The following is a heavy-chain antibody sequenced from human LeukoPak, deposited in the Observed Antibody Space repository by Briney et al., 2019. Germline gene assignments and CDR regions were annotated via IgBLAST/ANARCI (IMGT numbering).Heavy chain of an antibody. V-gene: IGHV3-30-3*01. D-gene: IGHD3-10*01. CDR3: ARDLPITMVRGVIDY. Sequence: GGSLRLSCAASGFTFSSYAMHWVRQAPGKGLEWVAVISYDGSNKYYADSVKGRFTISRDNSKNTLYPQMNSLRAEDTAVYYCARDLPITMVRGVIDYWGQGTLVTVSS. CDR1: GFTFSSYA. CDR2: ISYDGSNK. J-gene: IGHJ4*02.